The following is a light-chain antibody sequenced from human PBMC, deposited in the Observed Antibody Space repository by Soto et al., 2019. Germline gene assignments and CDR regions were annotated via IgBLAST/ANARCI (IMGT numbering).Light chain of an antibody. CDR2: EGS. V-gene: IGLV2-23*01. J-gene: IGLJ1*01. CDR1: SSGVGSYNL. CDR3: FSYAGSSTLV. Sequence: QSVLTQPASVSGSPGQSITISCTGTSSGVGSYNLVSWYQQHPGKAPKLLIYEGSKRHSGVSNRFSGSKSGNTASLTISGLQAEFEADYYCFSYAGSSTLVFGTGTKLTVL.